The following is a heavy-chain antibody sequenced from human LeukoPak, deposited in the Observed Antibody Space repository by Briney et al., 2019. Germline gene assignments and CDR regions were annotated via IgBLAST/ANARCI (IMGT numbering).Heavy chain of an antibody. Sequence: PSETLSLTCDVYGGSFSGYYWNWIRQPPGKGLEWIGEINHRGSTNDNPSLKSRVIISVDASRYQFSLKLSSVTAADTAVYYCARGHYSASRKYFDLWGSGTLVAVSS. D-gene: IGHD2-2*01. CDR2: INHRGST. V-gene: IGHV4-34*01. CDR1: GGSFSGYY. CDR3: ARGHYSASRKYFDL. J-gene: IGHJ2*01.